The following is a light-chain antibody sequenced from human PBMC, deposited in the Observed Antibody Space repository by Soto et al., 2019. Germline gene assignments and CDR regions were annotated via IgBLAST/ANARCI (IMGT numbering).Light chain of an antibody. CDR3: AAWDDSLSGPV. CDR1: SSNIGSNS. Sequence: QSVLTQPPSASGTPGQRVTISCSGSSSNIGSNSVYWYQHLPGTAPKLLIYRNNQRPSGVPDRFSGSKSGTSASLAISGLRSEAEADYYCAAWDDSLSGPVFGGGTKLTVL. J-gene: IGLJ2*01. CDR2: RNN. V-gene: IGLV1-47*01.